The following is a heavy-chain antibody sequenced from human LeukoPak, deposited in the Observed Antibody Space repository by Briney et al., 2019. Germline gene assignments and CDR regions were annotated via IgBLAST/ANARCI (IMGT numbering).Heavy chain of an antibody. CDR3: ARHEWTSTVGAFDI. D-gene: IGHD4-17*01. Sequence: SETLSLTCTVSGGSISSYYWSWIRQPPGKGLEWIGYMYYSGSANYNPSLKSRVTISVDTSKNHFSLKLTSVTAADTAVYYCARHEWTSTVGAFDIWGQGTVVTVSS. CDR1: GGSISSYY. CDR2: MYYSGSA. V-gene: IGHV4-59*08. J-gene: IGHJ3*02.